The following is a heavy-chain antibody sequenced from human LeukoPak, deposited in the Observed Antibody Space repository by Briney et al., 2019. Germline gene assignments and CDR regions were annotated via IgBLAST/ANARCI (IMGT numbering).Heavy chain of an antibody. CDR1: GYTFTGYY. CDR2: INPNSGGT. V-gene: IGHV1-2*02. D-gene: IGHD3-22*01. Sequence: ASVKVSCKASGYTFTGYYMHWVRQAPGQGLEWMGWINPNSGGTNYAQKFQGRVTITADKSTSTAYMELSSLRSEDTAVYYCARNGDDSSGYRLYYYYYYMDVWGKGTTVTVSS. CDR3: ARNGDDSSGYRLYYYYYYMDV. J-gene: IGHJ6*03.